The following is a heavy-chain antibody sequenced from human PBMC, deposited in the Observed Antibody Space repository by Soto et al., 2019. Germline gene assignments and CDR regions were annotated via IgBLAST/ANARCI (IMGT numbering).Heavy chain of an antibody. Sequence: GASVKVSCKASGYTFSSYALHWVRQAPGQRLEWMGWINADNGNTKYSQKFQGRVTITRDTSASTAYMELSTLRSEDTAVYYCVRVPPSPRRSLLRGPEGGYIDYWGQGTLVTVSS. CDR1: GYTFSSYA. CDR2: INADNGNT. D-gene: IGHD3-10*01. CDR3: VRVPPSPRRSLLRGPEGGYIDY. J-gene: IGHJ4*02. V-gene: IGHV1-3*01.